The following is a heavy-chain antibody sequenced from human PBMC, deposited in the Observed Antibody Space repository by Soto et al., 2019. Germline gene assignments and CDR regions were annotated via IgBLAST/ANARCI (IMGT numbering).Heavy chain of an antibody. V-gene: IGHV1-69*13. CDR3: ARAGYYDSRAYNWFDP. J-gene: IGHJ5*02. Sequence: ASVKVSCKASGGTFSSYAISWVRQAPGQGLEWMGGIIPIFGTANYAQKFQGRVTITADESTSTAYMELSSLRSEDTAVYYCARAGYYDSRAYNWFDPWGQGTLVTVYS. CDR2: IIPIFGTA. CDR1: GGTFSSYA. D-gene: IGHD3-22*01.